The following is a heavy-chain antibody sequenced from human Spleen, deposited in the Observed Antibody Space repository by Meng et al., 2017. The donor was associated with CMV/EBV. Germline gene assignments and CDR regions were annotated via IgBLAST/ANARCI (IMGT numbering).Heavy chain of an antibody. CDR2: IRYDGTDK. J-gene: IGHJ3*02. V-gene: IGHV3-30*02. CDR3: AKDKGTSGYWAFDI. D-gene: IGHD3-22*01. Sequence: GESLKISCAASGFSLTTYGMHWVRQAPGKGLEWVAFIRYDGTDKYYADSVKGRFTISRDNSKNTLYLQMNSLRAEDTAVYYRAKDKGTSGYWAFDIWGQGTMVTVSS. CDR1: GFSLTTYG.